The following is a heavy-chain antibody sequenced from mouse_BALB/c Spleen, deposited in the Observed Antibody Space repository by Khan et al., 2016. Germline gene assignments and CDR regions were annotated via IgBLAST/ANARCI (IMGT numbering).Heavy chain of an antibody. CDR1: GYTFTSYW. CDR2: INPSTGYT. J-gene: IGHJ4*01. CDR3: ASYYGSSYAMDY. Sequence: QVQLKQSGAELAKPGASVKMSCKASGYTFTSYWLHWVKQRPGQGLEWIGYINPSTGYTEYNQKFKDKATLTADKSSSTAYMQLSSLTSEDSAVYYGASYYGSSYAMDYWGQGTSVTVSS. D-gene: IGHD1-1*01. V-gene: IGHV1-7*01.